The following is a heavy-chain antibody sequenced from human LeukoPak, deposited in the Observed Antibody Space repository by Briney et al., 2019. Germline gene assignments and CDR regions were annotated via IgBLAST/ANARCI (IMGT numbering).Heavy chain of an antibody. CDR1: GFAFSTYW. Sequence: GGSLRLSCAASGFAFSTYWMDWVRQAPGKGLEWVALISYHGDITYYADSVKGRFTLSRDKSKTTLFLQLNSLRAEDTAVYYCARDSTYYYDSGSSGPHYFDFWGQGTLVTVSS. V-gene: IGHV3-30*01. CDR2: ISYHGDIT. CDR3: ARDSTYYYDSGSSGPHYFDF. J-gene: IGHJ4*02. D-gene: IGHD3-10*01.